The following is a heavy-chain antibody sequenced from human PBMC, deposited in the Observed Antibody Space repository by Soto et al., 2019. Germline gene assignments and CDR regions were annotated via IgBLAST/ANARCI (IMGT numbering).Heavy chain of an antibody. CDR3: VRYWNYAYYYYGMDV. CDR2: ISGSGGST. J-gene: IGHJ6*02. V-gene: IGHV3-23*01. D-gene: IGHD1-7*01. Sequence: HPGGSLRLSCAASGFTFSSYAMSWVRQAPGKGLEWVSAISGSGGSTYYADSVKGRFTISRDNSKNTLYLQMNSLRAEDTAVYYCVRYWNYAYYYYGMDVWGQGTTVTVSS. CDR1: GFTFSSYA.